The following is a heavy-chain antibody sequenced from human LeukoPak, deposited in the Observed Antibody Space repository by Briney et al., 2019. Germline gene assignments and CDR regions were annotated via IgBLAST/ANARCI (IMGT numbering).Heavy chain of an antibody. CDR1: GFTFSSYA. Sequence: GRSLRLSCAASGFTFSSYAMHWVRQAPGKGLEWVAVISYDGSNKYYADSVKGRFTISRDNSKNTLYLQMNSLRAEDTAVYYCARTEAGYSSGWYDAFDIWGQGTMVTVSS. V-gene: IGHV3-30-3*01. J-gene: IGHJ3*02. CDR2: ISYDGSNK. D-gene: IGHD6-19*01. CDR3: ARTEAGYSSGWYDAFDI.